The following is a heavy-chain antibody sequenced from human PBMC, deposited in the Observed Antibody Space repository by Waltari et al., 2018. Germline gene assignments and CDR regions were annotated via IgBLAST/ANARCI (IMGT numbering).Heavy chain of an antibody. D-gene: IGHD3-10*01. CDR2: MRGSGGST. CDR3: AKDPRYYGSGSYYSRDTFDP. CDR1: GFTCSSYA. Sequence: EVQLLESGGGLVQPGGSLRLSCAASGFTCSSYAMSWVRQPPGKGLGWVSAMRGSGGSTYYADSVKGRFTISRDNSKNTLYLQMNSLRAEDTAVYYCAKDPRYYGSGSYYSRDTFDPWGQGTLVTVSS. J-gene: IGHJ5*02. V-gene: IGHV3-23*01.